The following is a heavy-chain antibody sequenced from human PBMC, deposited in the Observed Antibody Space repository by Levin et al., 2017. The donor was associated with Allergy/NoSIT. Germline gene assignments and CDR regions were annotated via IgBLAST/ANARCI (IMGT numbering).Heavy chain of an antibody. CDR1: GGSFSGYY. CDR3: ARGLLSARWWFDP. V-gene: IGHV4-34*01. D-gene: IGHD2/OR15-2a*01. Sequence: SQTLSLTCAVYGGSFSGYYWSWIRQPPGKGLEWIGEINHSGSTNYNPSLKSRVTISVDTSKNQFSLKLSSVTAADTAVYYCARGLLSARWWFDPWGQGTLVTVSS. CDR2: INHSGST. J-gene: IGHJ5*02.